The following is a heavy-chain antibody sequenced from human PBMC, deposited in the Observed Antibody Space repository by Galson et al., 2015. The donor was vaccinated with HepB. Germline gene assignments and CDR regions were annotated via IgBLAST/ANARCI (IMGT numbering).Heavy chain of an antibody. V-gene: IGHV1-8*01. Sequence: SVKVSCKASGYTFTSYDINWVRQATGQGLEWMGWMNPNSGNTGYAQKFQGRVAMTRNTSISTAYMELSSLRSEDTAVYYCARVYYDFLYHYIDVWGKGTTVTVSS. CDR2: MNPNSGNT. J-gene: IGHJ6*03. CDR3: ARVYYDFLYHYIDV. D-gene: IGHD3-3*01. CDR1: GYTFTSYD.